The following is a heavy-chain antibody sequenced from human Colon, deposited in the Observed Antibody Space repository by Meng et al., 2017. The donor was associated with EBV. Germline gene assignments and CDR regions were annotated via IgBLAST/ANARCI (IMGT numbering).Heavy chain of an antibody. J-gene: IGHJ4*02. V-gene: IGHV4-39*07. CDR3: ARERGGVTRDFDS. CDR1: GDSITTNGYY. Sequence: HLQRQGAGQGLLKPSETLSLTGSVSGDSITTNGYYWGWIRQSPGKGLEWIGSIFYSGNTYFNPSLKTRVTISVDTSKNQFSLKLSSVTAADTAIYYCARERGGVTRDFDSWGQGALVTVSS. D-gene: IGHD3-16*01. CDR2: IFYSGNT.